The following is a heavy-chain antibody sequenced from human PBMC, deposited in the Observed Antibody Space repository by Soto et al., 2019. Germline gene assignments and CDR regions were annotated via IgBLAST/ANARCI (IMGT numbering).Heavy chain of an antibody. Sequence: GRSLRLSCAASGFTFDDYAMHWVRQAPGKGLEWVSGISWNSGSIGYADSVKGRFTISRDNAKNSLYLQMNSLRAEDTALYYCAKDAGGGYCSSTSCYSLAYYYYMDVWGKGTTVTVSS. CDR3: AKDAGGGYCSSTSCYSLAYYYYMDV. D-gene: IGHD2-2*01. V-gene: IGHV3-9*01. CDR1: GFTFDDYA. CDR2: ISWNSGSI. J-gene: IGHJ6*03.